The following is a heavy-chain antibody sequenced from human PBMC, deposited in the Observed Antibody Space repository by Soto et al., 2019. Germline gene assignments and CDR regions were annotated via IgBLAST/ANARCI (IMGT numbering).Heavy chain of an antibody. Sequence: SETLSLTCTVSGGSIGSDSWSWIRHFAGKGLEWIGRVFADGRTNYNPSLKSRVTMSVDMATSQFYLELTSVTGADTAVYFCARDRGSYAYGSFDPWGQGTLVTVSS. D-gene: IGHD3-16*01. CDR3: ARDRGSYAYGSFDP. CDR2: VFADGRT. J-gene: IGHJ5*02. CDR1: GGSIGSDS. V-gene: IGHV4-4*07.